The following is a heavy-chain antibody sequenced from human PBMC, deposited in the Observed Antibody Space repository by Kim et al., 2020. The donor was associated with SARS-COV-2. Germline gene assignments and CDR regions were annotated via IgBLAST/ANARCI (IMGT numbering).Heavy chain of an antibody. J-gene: IGHJ5*02. CDR2: TYYRSKWYN. CDR3: AREVIIEYCTGGVCYNWFDP. V-gene: IGHV6-1*01. D-gene: IGHD2-8*02. Sequence: SQTLSLTCAISGDSVSSNSAAWNWIRQSPSRGLEWLGRTYYRSKWYNDYAVSVKSRITINPDTSKNQFSLQLNSVTPEDTAVYYCAREVIIEYCTGGVCYNWFDPWGQGTLVTVSS. CDR1: GDSVSSNSAA.